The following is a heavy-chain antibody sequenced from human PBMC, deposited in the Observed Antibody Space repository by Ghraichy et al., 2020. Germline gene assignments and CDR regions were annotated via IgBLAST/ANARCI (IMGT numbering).Heavy chain of an antibody. V-gene: IGHV4-39*01. CDR1: GGSISSSSYY. CDR3: ARLAQLYYYGMDV. Sequence: SETLSLTCTVSGGSISSSSYYWGWIRQPPGKGLEWIGSIYYSGSTYYNPSLKSRVTISVDTSKNQFSLKLSSVTAADTAVYYCARLAQLYYYGMDVWGQGTTVTVSS. D-gene: IGHD1-1*01. CDR2: IYYSGST. J-gene: IGHJ6*02.